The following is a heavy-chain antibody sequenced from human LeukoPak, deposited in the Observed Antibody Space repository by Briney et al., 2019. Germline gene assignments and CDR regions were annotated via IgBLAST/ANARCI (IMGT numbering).Heavy chain of an antibody. CDR2: ITGSSTYI. Sequence: GGSRRLSCAATEFTFSRYTMNWVRQAPGKGLEWISSITGSSTYIYYSDSVRGRFTISRDNAKNSLYLQMSSLRAEDSAVYYCARANDYIDYWGQGVLVAVSS. CDR3: ARANDYIDY. V-gene: IGHV3-21*01. CDR1: EFTFSRYT. J-gene: IGHJ4*02.